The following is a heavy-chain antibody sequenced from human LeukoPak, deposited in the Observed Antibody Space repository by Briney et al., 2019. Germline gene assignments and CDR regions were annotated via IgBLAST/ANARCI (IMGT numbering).Heavy chain of an antibody. CDR3: ARDLCHGGSCFHFDS. CDR2: INPDSGAT. J-gene: IGHJ4*02. Sequence: ASVKVSCKASGYTFTDYYVHWVRQAPGQGLEWLGWINPDSGATNFAQRFQGRVTMTRDTSVNTAHMELNNLRSDDTAIYYCARDLCHGGSCFHFDSWGQGTLVTVSS. V-gene: IGHV1-2*02. CDR1: GYTFTDYY. D-gene: IGHD2-15*01.